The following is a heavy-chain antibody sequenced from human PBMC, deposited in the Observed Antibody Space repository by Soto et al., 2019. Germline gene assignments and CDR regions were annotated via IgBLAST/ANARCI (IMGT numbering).Heavy chain of an antibody. CDR3: ARSGYYVAFDY. V-gene: IGHV4-30-4*01. Sequence: QVQLQESGPGLVKPSQTLSLTCTVSGDSFSSGDYKWSWIRQPPGKGLEWIGYTYYSGYTYNNPSLKSRLTMSVDTSKNQFSLKLNSVTAADTAVYYCARSGYYVAFDYCGQGTLVTVS. CDR1: GDSFSSGDYK. D-gene: IGHD4-17*01. J-gene: IGHJ4*02. CDR2: TYYSGYT.